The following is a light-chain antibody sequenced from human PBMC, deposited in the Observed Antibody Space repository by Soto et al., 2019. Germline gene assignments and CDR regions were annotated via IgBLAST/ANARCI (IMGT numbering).Light chain of an antibody. Sequence: EIVLTQSPATLSLSPGERATLSCRAIQIISSYFAWYQQKPGQAPRLLIYDTSARATGIPARFNGSGSGTEFTLAISSLQSVDFAIYYCHQYNTWPLTFGGGTKV. CDR1: QIISSY. J-gene: IGKJ4*01. CDR3: HQYNTWPLT. CDR2: DTS. V-gene: IGKV3-15*01.